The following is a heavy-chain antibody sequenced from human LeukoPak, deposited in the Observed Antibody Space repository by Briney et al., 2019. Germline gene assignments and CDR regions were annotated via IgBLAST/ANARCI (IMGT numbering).Heavy chain of an antibody. V-gene: IGHV3-15*01. D-gene: IGHD3-22*01. CDR1: GFTFSSYG. J-gene: IGHJ4*02. CDR3: TTDRLYFSHSSFDY. Sequence: GGSLRLSCAASGFTFSSYGMHWVRQAPGKGLEWVGRIKSKTDGGTTDYAAPVKGRFTISRDDSTNTLYLQMNSLKTEDTAVYYCTTDRLYFSHSSFDYWGQGTLVTVSS. CDR2: IKSKTDGGTT.